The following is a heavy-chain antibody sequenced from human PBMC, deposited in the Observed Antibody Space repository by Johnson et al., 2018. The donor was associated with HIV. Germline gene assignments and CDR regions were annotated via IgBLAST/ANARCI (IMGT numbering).Heavy chain of an antibody. J-gene: IGHJ3*02. V-gene: IGHV3-20*04. D-gene: IGHD1-26*01. Sequence: VQLVESGGGVVRPGGSLRLSCAASGFTFDDYGMSWVRQLPGKGLEWVSGINYYGANTAYADSVRGRSTISRDNAKNSLYLHMNSLRAEDTAVYYCARDPGHSGSYREAFDIWGQGTMVTVSS. CDR2: INYYGANT. CDR1: GFTFDDYG. CDR3: ARDPGHSGSYREAFDI.